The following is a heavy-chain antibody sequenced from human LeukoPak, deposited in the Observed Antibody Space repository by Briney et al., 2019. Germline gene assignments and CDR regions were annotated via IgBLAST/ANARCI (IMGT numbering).Heavy chain of an antibody. J-gene: IGHJ4*02. V-gene: IGHV3-23*01. CDR2: ISGSGGST. CDR1: GFTFSSYA. CDR3: AKGIGYSSNWYPPGNY. Sequence: GGSLRLSCAASGFTFSSYAMSWVRQAPGKGLEWVSAISGSGGSTYYADSVKGRFTISRDNSKNTLYLQMNSLRAEDTAVYYCAKGIGYSSNWYPPGNYWGQGTLVTVSS. D-gene: IGHD6-13*01.